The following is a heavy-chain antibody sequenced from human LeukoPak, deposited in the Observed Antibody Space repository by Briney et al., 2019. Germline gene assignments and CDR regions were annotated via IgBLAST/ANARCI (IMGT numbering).Heavy chain of an antibody. J-gene: IGHJ6*02. CDR2: ISSSMSTK. Sequence: GGSLRLSCAASGFTFSRYRMNWVRQAPGKGLERVSFISSSMSTKYYADSVKGRFTISRDNAKNSLYLQMNSLRDEDTAVYYCARGYNYGPPNGMDVWGQGTTVTVSS. D-gene: IGHD1-1*01. CDR1: GFTFSRYR. CDR3: ARGYNYGPPNGMDV. V-gene: IGHV3-48*02.